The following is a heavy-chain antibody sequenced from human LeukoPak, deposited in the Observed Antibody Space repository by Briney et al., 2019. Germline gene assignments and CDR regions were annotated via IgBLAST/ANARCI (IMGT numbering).Heavy chain of an antibody. V-gene: IGHV4-59*01. CDR3: ARVMVRGVIDY. Sequence: SETLSLTCTVSGGSISSYYWSWIRQPPGKGLEWIGYIYYSGSTNYNPSLKSRVTISVDTSKNQFSLKLSSVTAADTAVYYCARVMVRGVIDYWGQGTLVTVSS. CDR1: GGSISSYY. D-gene: IGHD3-10*01. J-gene: IGHJ4*02. CDR2: IYYSGST.